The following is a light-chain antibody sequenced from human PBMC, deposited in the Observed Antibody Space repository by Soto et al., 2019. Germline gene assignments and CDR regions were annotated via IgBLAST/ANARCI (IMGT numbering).Light chain of an antibody. Sequence: EIVMTQSPATLSVSPGERATLSCRASQSVSSNLSCYQQKPGQAPRRLIYCASTRATGIPARFSGSGSRTEFTLTISSLQSEDFAVYYCQQYNNWPPITFGQGTRLEIK. V-gene: IGKV3-15*01. CDR1: QSVSSN. CDR2: CAS. CDR3: QQYNNWPPIT. J-gene: IGKJ5*01.